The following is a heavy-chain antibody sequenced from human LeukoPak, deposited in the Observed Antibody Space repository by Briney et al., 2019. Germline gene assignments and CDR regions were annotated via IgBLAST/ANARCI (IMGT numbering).Heavy chain of an antibody. Sequence: GGSLRLSCAASGFTFSSYAMHWVRQAPGKGLEWVAVISYDGSNKYYAGSAKGRFTISRDNSKNTLYLQMNSLRAEDTAVYYCARDRWDIVVVPAALDYWGQGTLVTVSS. CDR3: ARDRWDIVVVPAALDY. J-gene: IGHJ4*02. D-gene: IGHD2-2*01. V-gene: IGHV3-30-3*01. CDR1: GFTFSSYA. CDR2: ISYDGSNK.